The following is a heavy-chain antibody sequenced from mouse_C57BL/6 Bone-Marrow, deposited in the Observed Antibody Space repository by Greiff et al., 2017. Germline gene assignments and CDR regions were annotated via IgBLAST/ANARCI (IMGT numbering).Heavy chain of an antibody. CDR1: GYSFTGYY. D-gene: IGHD2-2*01. J-gene: IGHJ3*01. CDR3: ARVIYYGYAWFAY. CDR2: INPSTGGT. Sequence: VQLQQSGPELVKPGASVKISCKASGYSFTGYYMNWVKQSPEKSLEWIGEINPSTGGTTYNQKFKAKATLTVDKSSSTAYMQLNSLTSEDSAVYYCARVIYYGYAWFAYWGQGTLVTVSA. V-gene: IGHV1-42*01.